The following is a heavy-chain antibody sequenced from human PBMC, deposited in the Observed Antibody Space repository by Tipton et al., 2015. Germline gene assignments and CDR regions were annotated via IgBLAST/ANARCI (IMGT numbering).Heavy chain of an antibody. CDR1: GFTFDDYA. CDR3: ARGGDYYDSSGDFDC. D-gene: IGHD3-22*01. J-gene: IGHJ4*02. CDR2: ISWNSDNI. Sequence: SLRLSCAASGFTFDDYAMHWVRQAPGKGLEWVSGISWNSDNIGYADSVKGRFTISRDNAKNSLYLQMNSLRAEDTAVYYCARGGDYYDSSGDFDCWGQGTLVTVSS. V-gene: IGHV3-9*01.